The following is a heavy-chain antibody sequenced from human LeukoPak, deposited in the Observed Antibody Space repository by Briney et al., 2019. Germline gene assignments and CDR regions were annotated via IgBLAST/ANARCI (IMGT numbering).Heavy chain of an antibody. D-gene: IGHD2-8*01. V-gene: IGHV1-2*02. J-gene: IGHJ5*02. CDR3: ARLQTQRYCTNGVCYTDWFDP. Sequence: ASVKVSCKASGYTFTGYYMHWVRQAPGQGLEWMGWINPNSGGTNYAQKFQGRVTMTRDTSISTAYMELSSLRSEDTAVYYCARLQTQRYCTNGVCYTDWFDPWGQGTLVTVSS. CDR1: GYTFTGYY. CDR2: INPNSGGT.